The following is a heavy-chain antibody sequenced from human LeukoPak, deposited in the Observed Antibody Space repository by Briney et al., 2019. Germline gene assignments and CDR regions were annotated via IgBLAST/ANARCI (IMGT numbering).Heavy chain of an antibody. CDR1: GFTFSSYA. V-gene: IGHV3-30-3*01. CDR3: ARDLDSSGWFDY. D-gene: IGHD6-19*01. Sequence: PGGSLRLSCAASGFTFSSYAMHWVRQAPGKGLEWVAVISYDGSNKYYADSVKGRFTISRDNSKNTLYLQMNSLRAEETAVYYCARDLDSSGWFDYWGQGTLVTVSS. CDR2: ISYDGSNK. J-gene: IGHJ4*02.